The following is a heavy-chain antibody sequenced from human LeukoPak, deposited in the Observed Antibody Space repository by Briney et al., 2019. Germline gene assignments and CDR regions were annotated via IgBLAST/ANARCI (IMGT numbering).Heavy chain of an antibody. CDR1: GGSISSGSYY. CDR3: AREPGQYSGSYYDAFDI. Sequence: SETLSLTCTVSGGSISSGSYYWSWIRQPAGKGLEWIGRIYTSGSTNYNPSLKSRVTISVDTSKNQFSLKLSSVTAADTAVYYCAREPGQYSGSYYDAFDIWRQGTMVTVSS. J-gene: IGHJ3*02. CDR2: IYTSGST. V-gene: IGHV4-61*02. D-gene: IGHD1-26*01.